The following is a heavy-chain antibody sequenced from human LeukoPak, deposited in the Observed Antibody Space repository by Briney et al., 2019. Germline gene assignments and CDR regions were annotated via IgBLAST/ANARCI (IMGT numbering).Heavy chain of an antibody. CDR2: ISYDGSIK. Sequence: GGSLRLSCAHSGFTFCNYEMNCVRQAPGKGLEWVAVISYDGSIKYYADSVKGRFTISKDNSKNTLYLQMNSLRAEDTAVYYCASLRYGSGSYYNDYWGQGTLVIVSS. CDR3: ASLRYGSGSYYNDY. V-gene: IGHV3-30*03. CDR1: GFTFCNYE. J-gene: IGHJ4*02. D-gene: IGHD3-10*01.